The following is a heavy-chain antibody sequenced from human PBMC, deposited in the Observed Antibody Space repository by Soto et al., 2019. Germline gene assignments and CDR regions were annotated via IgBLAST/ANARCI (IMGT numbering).Heavy chain of an antibody. Sequence: GSVKVSCKASGYTFTGYYMNWVRQAPGQGLEWMGWINPNNGGTNYAQKFQDRVTMTRDTSISTAYMELSRLTSDDTAVYYCARNFGGGPYQPMGKWGQGTPVTVSS. CDR3: ARNFGGGPYQPMGK. V-gene: IGHV1-2*02. D-gene: IGHD3-16*01. J-gene: IGHJ4*02. CDR1: GYTFTGYY. CDR2: INPNNGGT.